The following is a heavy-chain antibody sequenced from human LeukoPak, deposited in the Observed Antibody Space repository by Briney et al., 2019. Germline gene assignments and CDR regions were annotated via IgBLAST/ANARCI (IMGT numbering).Heavy chain of an antibody. CDR3: AGDGADNSGYYFGSL. D-gene: IGHD3-22*01. CDR2: IYSGGSP. CDR1: GFIVRSSY. V-gene: IGHV3-53*01. J-gene: IGHJ3*01. Sequence: GGSLRLSCAASGFIVRSSYMSWVRQDPGKGLEWVSVIYSGGSPDYADSAKGRFTISTDNSKNTLYLQMNSLRVEDTAVYYCAGDGADNSGYYFGSLWGQGTVVTVSS.